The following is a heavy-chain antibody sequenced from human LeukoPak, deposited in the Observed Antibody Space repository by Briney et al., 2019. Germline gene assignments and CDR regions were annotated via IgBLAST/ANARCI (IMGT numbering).Heavy chain of an antibody. Sequence: GGSLRLSCAASGFTFSSYGMHWVRQAPGKGLEWVAFIRYDGSNKYYADSVKGRFTISRDNSKNTLYLQMNSLRAEDTAVYYCARDRFYGDYAGVADYWGQGTLVTVSS. V-gene: IGHV3-30*02. D-gene: IGHD4-17*01. CDR2: IRYDGSNK. CDR3: ARDRFYGDYAGVADY. J-gene: IGHJ4*02. CDR1: GFTFSSYG.